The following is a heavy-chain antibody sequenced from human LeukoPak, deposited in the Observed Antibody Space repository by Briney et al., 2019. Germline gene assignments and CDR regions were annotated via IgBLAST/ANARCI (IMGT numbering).Heavy chain of an antibody. D-gene: IGHD1-26*01. CDR3: ARGLVGAYFDY. CDR2: IYSGGTT. V-gene: IGHV3-53*01. J-gene: IGHJ4*02. Sequence: PSETLSLTCTVSGXSISSGSSDYYWGWVRQAPGKGLEWVSVIYSGGTTYYADSVKGRFTISRDNSKNTLYLQMNSLRAEDTAVYYCARGLVGAYFDYWGQGTLVTVSS. CDR1: GXSISSGSSDYY.